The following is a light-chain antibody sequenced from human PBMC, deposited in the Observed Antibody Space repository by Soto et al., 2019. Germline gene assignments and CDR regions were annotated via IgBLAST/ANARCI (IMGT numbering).Light chain of an antibody. Sequence: QSALAQPPSASGSPGQSVTISCTGTSSDVGGYDYVSWYQQHPGKAPKLIIYEVVKRPSGVPRRFSGPKSGNTASLTVSGLQGEDEADYYCSSYADSNNLDVIFGGGTKVTVL. J-gene: IGLJ2*01. V-gene: IGLV2-8*01. CDR3: SSYADSNNLDVI. CDR1: SSDVGGYDY. CDR2: EVV.